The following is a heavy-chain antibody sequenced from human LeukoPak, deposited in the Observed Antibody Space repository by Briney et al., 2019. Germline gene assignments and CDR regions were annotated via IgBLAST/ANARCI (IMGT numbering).Heavy chain of an antibody. CDR3: AGGAAAAGTGGY. V-gene: IGHV4-4*07. J-gene: IGHJ4*02. D-gene: IGHD6-13*01. Sequence: SETLSLTRTVSGGSISSYYWSWIRQPAGKGLEWIGRIYTSGSTNYNPSLKSRVTMSVDTSKNQFSLKLSSVTAADTAVYYCAGGAAAAGTGGYWGQGTLVTVSS. CDR1: GGSISSYY. CDR2: IYTSGST.